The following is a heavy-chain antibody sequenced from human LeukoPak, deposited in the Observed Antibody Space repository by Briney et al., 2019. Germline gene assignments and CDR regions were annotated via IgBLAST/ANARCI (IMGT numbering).Heavy chain of an antibody. CDR3: ARGDYVTGVFFDY. Sequence: ASVKVSCKASGYTFNGYYIHWVRQAPGQGLEWMGWINPNSGGTNYAQKFQGRVTMTRDTSISTAYMELSRLRSDDTAVYYCARGDYVTGVFFDYWGQGTLVTVSS. V-gene: IGHV1-2*02. J-gene: IGHJ4*02. D-gene: IGHD4-17*01. CDR1: GYTFNGYY. CDR2: INPNSGGT.